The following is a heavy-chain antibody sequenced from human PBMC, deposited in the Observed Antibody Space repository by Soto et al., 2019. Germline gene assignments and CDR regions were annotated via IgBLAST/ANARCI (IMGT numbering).Heavy chain of an antibody. CDR1: RDTFTSYY. CDR3: GRKSGGNFSIIIEATNWFAP. J-gene: IGHJ5*02. Sequence: GASVKVSCKAPRDTFTSYYINWVRQAPGQGLEWMGVINPHGGSTAYAQKFKGRVTLTRDTSASTVYMEVSSLTSEDTAMYYCGRKSGGNFSIIIEATNWFAPWGQGTLVTVSS. V-gene: IGHV1-46*01. CDR2: INPHGGST. D-gene: IGHD3-3*02.